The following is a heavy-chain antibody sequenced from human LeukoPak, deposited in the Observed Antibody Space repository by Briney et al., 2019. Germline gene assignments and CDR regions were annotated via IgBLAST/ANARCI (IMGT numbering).Heavy chain of an antibody. J-gene: IGHJ4*02. CDR2: ITTSGGSA. CDR1: GFTFSFYA. D-gene: IGHD2-15*01. CDR3: AKDPTYCSGGSCYLTPIDY. V-gene: IGHV3-23*01. Sequence: PGGSLRLSCAASGFTFSFYAMSWVRQAPGKGLEWVSAITTSGGSAYYADSVKGRFTISRDNSKNTLHLQMNSLRAEDTAVYYCAKDPTYCSGGSCYLTPIDYWGQGALVTVSS.